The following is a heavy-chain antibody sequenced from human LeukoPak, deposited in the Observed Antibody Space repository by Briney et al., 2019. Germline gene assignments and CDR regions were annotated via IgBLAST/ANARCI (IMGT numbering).Heavy chain of an antibody. V-gene: IGHV3-66*01. CDR3: AKAAGYSSGWYVGDYFDY. Sequence: GGSLRLSCAASGFTVTSNYMSWVRQAPGKGLERVSTILGSGDTCYADSVKGRFTVSRDNFKNTVYLQMNSLRAEDTAVYYCAKAAGYSSGWYVGDYFDYWGQGTLVTVSS. J-gene: IGHJ4*02. CDR2: ILGSGDT. D-gene: IGHD6-19*01. CDR1: GFTVTSNY.